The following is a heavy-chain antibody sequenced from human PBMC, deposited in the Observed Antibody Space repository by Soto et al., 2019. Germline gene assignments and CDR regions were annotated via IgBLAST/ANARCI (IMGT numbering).Heavy chain of an antibody. J-gene: IGHJ6*03. CDR3: ASAYYYYYMDV. CDR2: IIPILGIA. V-gene: IGHV1-69*02. Sequence: SVKVSCKASGGTFSSYTISWVRQAPGQGLEWMGRIIPILGIANYAQKFQGRVTMTADTSTSTAYMELRSLRSDDTAVYYCASAYYYYYMDVWGKGTTVTVSS. CDR1: GGTFSSYT.